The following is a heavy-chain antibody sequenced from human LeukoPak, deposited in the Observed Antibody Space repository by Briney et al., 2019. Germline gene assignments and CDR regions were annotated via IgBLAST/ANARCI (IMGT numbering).Heavy chain of an antibody. Sequence: SETLSLTCTVSGGSISSYYWSWIRQPPGKGLEWIGYIYYSGSTNYNPSLKSRVTISVDTSKNQFSPKLSSVTAADTAVYYCARGAKYYDSSGYYPLDYWGQGTLVTVSS. D-gene: IGHD3-22*01. CDR1: GGSISSYY. CDR2: IYYSGST. CDR3: ARGAKYYDSSGYYPLDY. V-gene: IGHV4-59*12. J-gene: IGHJ4*02.